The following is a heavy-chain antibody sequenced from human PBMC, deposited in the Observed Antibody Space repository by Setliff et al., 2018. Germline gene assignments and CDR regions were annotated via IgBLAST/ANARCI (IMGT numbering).Heavy chain of an antibody. J-gene: IGHJ4*02. V-gene: IGHV1-3*03. D-gene: IGHD2-15*01. CDR1: GGTFSA. Sequence: ASVKVSCKASGGTFSAISWVRQAPGQRLEWMGWINGGTGITKYSPEFQGRVTITRDTSATTVYMELSSLRSEDTAVYYCARGAPGRYCSGGSCSYFDYWGQGILVTVSS. CDR2: INGGTGIT. CDR3: ARGAPGRYCSGGSCSYFDY.